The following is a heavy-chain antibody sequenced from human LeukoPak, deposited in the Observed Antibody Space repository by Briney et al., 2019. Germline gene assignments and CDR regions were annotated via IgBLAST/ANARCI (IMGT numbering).Heavy chain of an antibody. CDR2: ISAYNGNT. V-gene: IGHV1-18*01. D-gene: IGHD6-19*01. CDR1: GYTFTSCG. CDR3: ATIAVAGTVDY. Sequence: ASLKVSCKASGYTFTSCGISWVRQAPGQGLEWMGWISAYNGNTNYAQKLQGRVTMTTDTSTSTAYMELRSLRSDDTAVYYCATIAVAGTVDYWGQGTLVTVSS. J-gene: IGHJ4*02.